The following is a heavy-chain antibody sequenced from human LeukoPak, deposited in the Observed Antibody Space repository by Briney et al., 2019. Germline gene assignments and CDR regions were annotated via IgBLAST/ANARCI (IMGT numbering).Heavy chain of an antibody. CDR2: IWNDGSNK. V-gene: IGHV3-33*03. CDR3: ATDPNQPTYGMDV. D-gene: IGHD1-14*01. CDR1: GITFSRTG. Sequence: PGTSLRLSCAASGITFSRTGMHWVRQAPGKGLEWVAVIWNDGSNKYYADSVKGRFTISRDNSKNTLYLQMNSLRAEDTAVYYCATDPNQPTYGMDVRGQGTTVTVSS. J-gene: IGHJ6*02.